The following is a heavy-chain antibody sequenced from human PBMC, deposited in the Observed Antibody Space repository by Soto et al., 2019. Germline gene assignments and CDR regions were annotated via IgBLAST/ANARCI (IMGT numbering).Heavy chain of an antibody. J-gene: IGHJ4*02. Sequence: GGSLRLSCVASGFSFSDYSMNWVRQAPGKGLQWISYISSSSDDIHYADSVKGRFTVSRDNAKNALFLQMNSLRDDDTAIYYCARLPKGSLVTAWGQGTQVTVSS. CDR2: ISSSSDDI. V-gene: IGHV3-48*02. CDR1: GFSFSDYS. CDR3: ARLPKGSLVTA. D-gene: IGHD2-21*02.